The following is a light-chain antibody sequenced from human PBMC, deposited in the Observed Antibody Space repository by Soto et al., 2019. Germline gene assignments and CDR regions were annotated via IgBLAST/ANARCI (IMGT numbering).Light chain of an antibody. Sequence: QSALTQPASVSGSPGQSITISCSGSSRDVGGYNYVSWYQQHPGKAPKLMIFDVSNRPSGVSIRFSGSKSGNTASLTISGLQTEDEADYYCSSYTSTSLSVFGSWTKLTVL. CDR2: DVS. CDR3: SSYTSTSLSV. J-gene: IGLJ1*01. CDR1: SRDVGGYNY. V-gene: IGLV2-14*03.